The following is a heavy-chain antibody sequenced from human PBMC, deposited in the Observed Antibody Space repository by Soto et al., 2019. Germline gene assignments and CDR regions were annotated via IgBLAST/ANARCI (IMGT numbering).Heavy chain of an antibody. CDR2: INPQTGGT. V-gene: IGHV1-2*02. CDR3: ARERYQVISDGMDV. D-gene: IGHD2-2*01. J-gene: IGHJ6*02. CDR1: GYTFTGYY. Sequence: GASVKVSCKASGYTFTGYYIHWVREAPGQGLEWMGWINPQTGGTSYAQKFQGRVTLSRDTSINTAYLELGRLRFDDAAVYFCARERYQVISDGMDVWGQGTTVTVSS.